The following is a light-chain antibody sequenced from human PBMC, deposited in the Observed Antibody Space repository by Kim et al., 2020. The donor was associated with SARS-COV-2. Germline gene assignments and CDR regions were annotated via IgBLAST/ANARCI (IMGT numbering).Light chain of an antibody. V-gene: IGKV1-17*01. J-gene: IGKJ5*01. CDR3: LQHSTYTIT. CDR1: QDIRND. CDR2: GAS. Sequence: DIQMTQSPSSLSASVGDRVTITCRASQDIRNDLGWYQQNPGRAPKRLIYGASSLQSGVPSRFSGSGSGTEFTLTISSVQPEDFATYFCLQHSTYTITFGQGTRLEIK.